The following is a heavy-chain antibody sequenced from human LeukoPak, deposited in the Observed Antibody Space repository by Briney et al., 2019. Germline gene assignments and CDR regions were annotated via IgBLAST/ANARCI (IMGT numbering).Heavy chain of an antibody. V-gene: IGHV1-8*01. D-gene: IGHD1-14*01. Sequence: ASVKVSCKTSGYPLTTYEINWVRQAAGQGLEWMGWVHPDTGYADYVQKFQGRVTMTSDTSISTAYMELSSLRSDDTAVYFCARGPRNDPWGQGTLVTVSS. CDR1: GYPLTTYE. J-gene: IGHJ5*02. CDR2: VHPDTGYA. CDR3: ARGPRNDP.